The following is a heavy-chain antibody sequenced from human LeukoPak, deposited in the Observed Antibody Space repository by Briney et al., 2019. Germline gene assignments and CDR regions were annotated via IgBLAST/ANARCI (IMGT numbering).Heavy chain of an antibody. CDR2: ISGSAYNT. J-gene: IGHJ4*02. V-gene: IGHV3-23*01. CDR3: AKHSGSYFIYYVDS. Sequence: GGSLRLSCAASGFTFSSYGMSWVRQAPGKGLEWVSTISGSAYNTYYADSVKGRFTISRDNSANTLYLQMNSLRAEDTALYYCAKHSGSYFIYYVDSWGQGTLVTVSS. D-gene: IGHD1-26*01. CDR1: GFTFSSYG.